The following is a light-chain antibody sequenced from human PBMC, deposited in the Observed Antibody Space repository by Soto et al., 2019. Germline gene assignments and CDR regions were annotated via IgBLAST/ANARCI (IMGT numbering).Light chain of an antibody. CDR3: CSYAGSSTYWV. Sequence: QSALTQPASLSGSTGQSITISCTGTSSDVGSYNLVSWYQQHPGKAPKLLLYEGSKLPSGLSNRFSGSKSGNTASLTISGLQDDDHSDYYCCSYAGSSTYWVFGGGTKLTVL. J-gene: IGLJ3*02. V-gene: IGLV2-23*01. CDR2: EGS. CDR1: SSDVGSYNL.